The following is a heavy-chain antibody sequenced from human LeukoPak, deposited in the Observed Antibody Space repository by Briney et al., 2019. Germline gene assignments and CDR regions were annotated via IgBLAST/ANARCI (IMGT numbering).Heavy chain of an antibody. D-gene: IGHD1-20*01. CDR3: AREGGGITGTTGVVDY. J-gene: IGHJ4*02. V-gene: IGHV1-8*01. Sequence: ASVKVSCKASGYTFTSYHINWVRQATGQGLEWMGWMNPNSGNTGYAQKFQGRVTMTGSTSISTAYMELSSLRSEDTARYYCAREGGGITGTTGVVDYWGQGTLVTVSS. CDR2: MNPNSGNT. CDR1: GYTFTSYH.